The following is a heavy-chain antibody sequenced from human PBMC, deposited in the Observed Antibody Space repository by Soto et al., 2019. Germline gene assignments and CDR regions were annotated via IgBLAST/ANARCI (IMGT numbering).Heavy chain of an antibody. CDR1: GYTLTQLS. CDR2: FDPEDGET. D-gene: IGHD3-10*01. V-gene: IGHV1-24*01. CDR3: ATVAIGRIWFGELLYSWSTLDY. Sequence: ASVKVSCKVSGYTLTQLSMHWVRQAPGKGLEWMGGFDPEDGETIYAQKFQGRVTMTEDTSTDTAYMELSSLRSEDTAVYYCATVAIGRIWFGELLYSWSTLDYWGQGTLVTVSS. J-gene: IGHJ4*02.